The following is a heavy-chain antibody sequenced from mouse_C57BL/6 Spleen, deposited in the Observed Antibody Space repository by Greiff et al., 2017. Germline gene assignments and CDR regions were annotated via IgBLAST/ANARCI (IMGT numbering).Heavy chain of an antibody. Sequence: VQGVESGPGLVAPSQSLSITCTVSGFSLTSYGVDWVRQPPGTGLEWLGVIWGGGSTNYNSALMSRLSISKDNSKSQFLLKMNRLQTDDTSRYYCAKHRYYGNYDWYFDVWGTGTTVTVSS. CDR1: GFSLTSYG. J-gene: IGHJ1*03. V-gene: IGHV2-9*01. CDR2: IWGGGST. D-gene: IGHD2-1*01. CDR3: AKHRYYGNYDWYFDV.